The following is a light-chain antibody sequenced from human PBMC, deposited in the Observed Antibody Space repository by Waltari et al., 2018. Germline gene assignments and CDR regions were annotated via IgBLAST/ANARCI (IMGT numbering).Light chain of an antibody. V-gene: IGKV3-20*01. Sequence: EIVLTQSPGTLFLSPGERATLSCRASQSVSRFLAWYQQKPGQAPRLLIYDASTRVTGIPDRFSGSGSGTDFSLTISRLEPEDFAVYYCQKYGTLPATFGQGTKVEVK. CDR1: QSVSRF. J-gene: IGKJ1*01. CDR2: DAS. CDR3: QKYGTLPAT.